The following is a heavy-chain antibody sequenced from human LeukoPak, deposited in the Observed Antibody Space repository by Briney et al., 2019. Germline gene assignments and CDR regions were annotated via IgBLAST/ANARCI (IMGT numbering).Heavy chain of an antibody. CDR2: IYYSGST. CDR3: ARRGWYDSSGYPFDY. CDR1: GGSISSYY. Sequence: PSQTLSLTCTVSGGSISSYYWSWIRQPPGKGLEWIGYIYYSGSTNYNPSLKSRVTISVDTSKNQFSLKLSSVTAADTAVYYCARRGWYDSSGYPFDYWGQGTLVTVSS. J-gene: IGHJ4*02. V-gene: IGHV4-59*08. D-gene: IGHD3-22*01.